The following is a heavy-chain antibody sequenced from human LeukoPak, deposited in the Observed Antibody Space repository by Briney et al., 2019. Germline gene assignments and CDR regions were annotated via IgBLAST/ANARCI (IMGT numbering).Heavy chain of an antibody. J-gene: IGHJ4*02. V-gene: IGHV1-18*01. CDR1: GYTFTSYG. Sequence: GASVKVSCKASGYTFTSYGISWVRQAPGQGLEWMGWISAYSGNTNYAQKLQGRVTMTTDTSTSTAYMELRSLRSDDTAVYYCARGVMVRGVIPVPFDYWGQGTLVTVSS. D-gene: IGHD3-10*01. CDR2: ISAYSGNT. CDR3: ARGVMVRGVIPVPFDY.